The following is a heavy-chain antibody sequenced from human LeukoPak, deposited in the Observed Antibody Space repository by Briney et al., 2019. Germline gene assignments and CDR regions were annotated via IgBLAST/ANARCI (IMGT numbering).Heavy chain of an antibody. CDR3: ARMNYVSSGWGAPFDY. D-gene: IGHD1-7*01. CDR2: ILTSGTNT. CDR1: GFIFGRDS. J-gene: IGHJ4*02. V-gene: IGHV3-48*04. Sequence: GGSLRLSCAASGFIFGRDSMNWVRQAPGRGLEWISYILTSGTNTDYTGSVKGRFTISRDNAKNSLYLQMNSLRAEDTAVYYCARMNYVSSGWGAPFDYWGQGTLVTVSS.